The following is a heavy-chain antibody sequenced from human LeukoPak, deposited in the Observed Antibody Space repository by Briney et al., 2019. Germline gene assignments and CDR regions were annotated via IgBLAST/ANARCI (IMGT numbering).Heavy chain of an antibody. CDR3: ASGTVASMDI. J-gene: IGHJ3*02. D-gene: IGHD5-12*01. CDR2: IIPIFATT. V-gene: IGHV1-69*01. Sequence: SVKVSCKASGGTFNCYTINWVRQAPGQGLEWMGGIIPIFATTNYAQKFQGRVTITADESTSTAYMELSSLSSEDTAVYYCASGTVASMDIWGQGTMVTVSS. CDR1: GGTFNCYT.